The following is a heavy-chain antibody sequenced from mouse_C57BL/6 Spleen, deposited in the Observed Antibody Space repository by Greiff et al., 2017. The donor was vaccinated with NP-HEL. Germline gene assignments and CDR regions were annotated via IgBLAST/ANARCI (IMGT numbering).Heavy chain of an antibody. V-gene: IGHV1-42*01. Sequence: EVQLKESGPELVKPGASVKISCKASGYSFTGYYMNWVKQSPEKSLEWIGEINPSTGGTTYNQKFKAKATLTVDKSSSTAYMQLKSLTSEDSAVYYCARRNWGHMDYWGQGTSVTVSS. J-gene: IGHJ4*01. CDR2: INPSTGGT. D-gene: IGHD4-1*02. CDR3: ARRNWGHMDY. CDR1: GYSFTGYY.